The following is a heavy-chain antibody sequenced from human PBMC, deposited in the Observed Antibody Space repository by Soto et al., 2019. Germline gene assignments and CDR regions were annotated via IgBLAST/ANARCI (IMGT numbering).Heavy chain of an antibody. J-gene: IGHJ3*02. Sequence: SETLSLTCTVSGGSISSGGYYWSWIRQHPGKGLEWIGYIYYSGSTYYNPSLKSRVTISVDTSKNQFSLKLSSVTAADTAVYYFARAHIMITFGGVIVGSAFDIWGQGTMVTVSS. CDR1: GGSISSGGYY. CDR3: ARAHIMITFGGVIVGSAFDI. V-gene: IGHV4-31*03. D-gene: IGHD3-16*02. CDR2: IYYSGST.